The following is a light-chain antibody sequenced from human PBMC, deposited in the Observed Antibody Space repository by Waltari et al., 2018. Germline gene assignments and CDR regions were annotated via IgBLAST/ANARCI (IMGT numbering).Light chain of an antibody. Sequence: QPALTQPPSASGSPGQSVTISCTGTSSHVGGYNYVSWYQQPPGKAPKLMIYEVSKRPSGVPDRFSGSKSGNTASLTVSGLQAEDEADYYCSSYAGSNNLGVFGGGTKLTVL. CDR3: SSYAGSNNLGV. V-gene: IGLV2-8*01. CDR1: SSHVGGYNY. J-gene: IGLJ3*02. CDR2: EVS.